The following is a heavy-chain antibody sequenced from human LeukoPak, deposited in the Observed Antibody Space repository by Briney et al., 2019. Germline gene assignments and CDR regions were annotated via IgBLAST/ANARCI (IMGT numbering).Heavy chain of an antibody. J-gene: IGHJ4*02. CDR2: IYYSGST. D-gene: IGHD1-26*01. CDR1: GGSFSGYY. V-gene: IGHV4-34*01. CDR3: ARTLVGATYFDY. Sequence: SETLSLTCAVYGGSFSGYYWSWIRQPPGKGLEWIGYIYYSGSTYYNPSLKSRVTISVDTSKNQFSLKLSSVTAADTAVYYCARTLVGATYFDYWGQGTLVTVSS.